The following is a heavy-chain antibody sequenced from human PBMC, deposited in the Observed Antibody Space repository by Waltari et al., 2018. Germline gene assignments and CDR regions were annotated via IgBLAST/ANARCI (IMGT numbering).Heavy chain of an antibody. V-gene: IGHV3-21*01. CDR3: ARSLIAAAGTTDY. D-gene: IGHD6-13*01. CDR2: ISSSSSYI. CDR1: GFTFSSYS. Sequence: EVQLVESGGGLVKPGGSLRLSCAASGFTFSSYSMNWVRQAPGKGLEGVSAISSSSSYIYYADSVKGRFTISRDNAKNSLYLQMNSLRAEDTAVYYCARSLIAAAGTTDYWGQGTLVTISS. J-gene: IGHJ4*02.